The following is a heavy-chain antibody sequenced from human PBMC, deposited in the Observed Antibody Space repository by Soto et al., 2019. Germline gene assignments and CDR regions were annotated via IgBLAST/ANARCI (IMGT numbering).Heavy chain of an antibody. CDR2: TSYDGSNK. Sequence: GGSLRLSCAGSGFTFSSFAMSWVRQAPGKGLEWVAATSYDGSNKYYADSVKGRFTISRDNSKNTLFLHMSNLRAEDTAMYYCTIVRVADSALGHWGQGTLVTVSS. D-gene: IGHD3-10*02. CDR3: TIVRVADSALGH. J-gene: IGHJ4*02. V-gene: IGHV3-30-3*01. CDR1: GFTFSSFA.